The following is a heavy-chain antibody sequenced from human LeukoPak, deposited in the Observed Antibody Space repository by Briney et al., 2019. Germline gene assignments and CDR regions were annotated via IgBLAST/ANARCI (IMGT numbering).Heavy chain of an antibody. CDR3: ARVKSEFDI. CDR1: GGSISSDSYF. J-gene: IGHJ3*02. Sequence: SQTLSLTCTVSGGSISSDSYFWNWIRQPAGKGLEWIGRIYTSGSTQYNPSLNSRVTISIETSNNQFSLRLSSVTAADTAVYYCARVKSEFDIWGQGTTVTVSS. V-gene: IGHV4-61*02. CDR2: IYTSGST.